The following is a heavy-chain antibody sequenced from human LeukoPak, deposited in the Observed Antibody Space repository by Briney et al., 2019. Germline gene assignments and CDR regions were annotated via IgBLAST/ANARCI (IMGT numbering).Heavy chain of an antibody. D-gene: IGHD3-22*01. CDR1: GYSFTSYW. Sequence: VESLKISCKGSGYSFTSYWIGWVRQMPGKGLEWMGIIYPGDSDTRYSPSFQGQVTISADKSISTAYLQWSSLKASDTAMYYCARGTYYYDSSGYSPFDYWGQGTLVTVSS. J-gene: IGHJ4*02. CDR2: IYPGDSDT. V-gene: IGHV5-51*01. CDR3: ARGTYYYDSSGYSPFDY.